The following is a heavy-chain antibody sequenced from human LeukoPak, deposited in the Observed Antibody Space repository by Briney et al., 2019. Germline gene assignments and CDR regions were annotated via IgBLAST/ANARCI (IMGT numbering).Heavy chain of an antibody. CDR3: AKRYYYGSGSYYDY. CDR1: GFTFSTYG. D-gene: IGHD3-10*01. J-gene: IGHJ4*02. V-gene: IGHV3-30*18. CDR2: VSYDGSNK. Sequence: GRSLRLSCAASGFTFSTYGMHWVRQAPGKGLEWVAVVSYDGSNKYYADSVKGRFTISRDNSKNTLYLQMNSLRAEDTAVYYCAKRYYYGSGSYYDYWGQGTLVTVSS.